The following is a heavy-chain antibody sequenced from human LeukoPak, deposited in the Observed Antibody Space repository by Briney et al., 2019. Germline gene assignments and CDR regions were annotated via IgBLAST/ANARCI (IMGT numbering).Heavy chain of an antibody. V-gene: IGHV1-2*02. J-gene: IGHJ4*02. Sequence: ASVKVSCKASGYTFSDYYMHWVRQAPGQGLEWMGWINPKSGNTKYAQKFQGRVAMTRDTSISTGYLDLSSLTSDDTAVYFCAGGGSSVSGKAIDYWGQGSLVTVSS. CDR1: GYTFSDYY. CDR2: INPKSGNT. D-gene: IGHD6-19*01. CDR3: AGGGSSVSGKAIDY.